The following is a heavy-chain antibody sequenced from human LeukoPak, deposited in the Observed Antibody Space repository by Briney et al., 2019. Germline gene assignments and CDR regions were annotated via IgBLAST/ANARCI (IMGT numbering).Heavy chain of an antibody. J-gene: IGHJ5*02. Sequence: SETLSLTCTVSGGSISTYYWSWIRQPPGKGLEWIAYIDYSASTNYNPSLKSRVTISVDTSKNQFSLKLSSVTAADTAVYYCAGDRSLGGFDPWGQGTLVTVSS. CDR1: GGSISTYY. D-gene: IGHD3-10*01. CDR3: AGDRSLGGFDP. CDR2: IDYSAST. V-gene: IGHV4-59*12.